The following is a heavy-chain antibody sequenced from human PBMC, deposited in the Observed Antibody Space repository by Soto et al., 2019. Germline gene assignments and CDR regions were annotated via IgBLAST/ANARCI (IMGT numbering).Heavy chain of an antibody. J-gene: IGHJ4*02. CDR3: SRGGIHFYDESGHASDY. V-gene: IGHV1-69*06. CDR2: IIPIFGTS. D-gene: IGHD3-22*01. CDR1: GDTFDIYG. Sequence: QVQLVHSGAEVKKPGSSVKVSCKASGDTFDIYGFNWVRQAPGQGLEWLGTIIPIFGTSDYSQKFEGRVSITADKSTSTAYMELSGLTTEDSAIYYFSRGGIHFYDESGHASDYWGQGTLITVSS.